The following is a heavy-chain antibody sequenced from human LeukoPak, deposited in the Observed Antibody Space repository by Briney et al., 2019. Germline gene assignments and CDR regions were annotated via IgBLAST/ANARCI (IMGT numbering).Heavy chain of an antibody. J-gene: IGHJ3*02. V-gene: IGHV5-51*01. Sequence: GESLKISCKGSGYSFTSYWIGWVRQMPGKGLEWMGIIYPGDSDTRYSPSFQGQVTISADKSISTAYLQWSSLKASDTAMNYCARRKRLGQPLRYDAFDIWGQGTMVTVSS. CDR3: ARRKRLGQPLRYDAFDI. D-gene: IGHD2-2*01. CDR1: GYSFTSYW. CDR2: IYPGDSDT.